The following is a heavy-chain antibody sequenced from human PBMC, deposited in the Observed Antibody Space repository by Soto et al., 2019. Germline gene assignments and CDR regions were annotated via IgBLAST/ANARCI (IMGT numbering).Heavy chain of an antibody. D-gene: IGHD3-22*01. CDR2: IYYSGST. J-gene: IGHJ4*02. CDR1: GGSISSSSYY. Sequence: SETLSLTCTVSGGSISSSSYYWGWIRQPPGKGLEWIGSIYYSGSTYYNPSLKSRVTISVDTSKNQFSLKLSSVTAADTAVYYCATLALNYYDSSIFDYWGQGTLVTVSS. V-gene: IGHV4-39*01. CDR3: ATLALNYYDSSIFDY.